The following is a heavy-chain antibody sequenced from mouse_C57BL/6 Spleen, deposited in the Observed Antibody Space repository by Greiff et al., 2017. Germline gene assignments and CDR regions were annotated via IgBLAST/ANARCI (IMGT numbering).Heavy chain of an antibody. J-gene: IGHJ4*01. CDR2: IRNKANGYTT. Sequence: DVHLVESGGGLVQPGGSLSLSCAASGFTFTDYYMSWVRQPPGKALEWLGFIRNKANGYTTEYSASVKGRFTISRDNSQSILYLQMNALRAEDSATYYCASHYSNYVYYARDYWGQGTSVTVSS. CDR3: ASHYSNYVYYARDY. D-gene: IGHD2-5*01. CDR1: GFTFTDYY. V-gene: IGHV7-3*01.